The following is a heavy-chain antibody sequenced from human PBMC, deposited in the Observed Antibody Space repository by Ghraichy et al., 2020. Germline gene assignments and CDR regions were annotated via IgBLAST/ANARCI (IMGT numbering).Heavy chain of an antibody. CDR3: ARAPPPRGDPTRDFDS. CDR2: INYGGTP. CDR1: GGSFSGFC. D-gene: IGHD2-21*02. J-gene: IGHJ4*02. V-gene: IGHV4-34*01. Sequence: SETLSLTCAVYGGSFSGFCWSWIRQPPGKGLEWIGEINYGGTPNYKPSLRSRVSITVDTSRNQLSLKLTSVTAADTAIYYCARAPPPRGDPTRDFDSWGQGTLVTVSS.